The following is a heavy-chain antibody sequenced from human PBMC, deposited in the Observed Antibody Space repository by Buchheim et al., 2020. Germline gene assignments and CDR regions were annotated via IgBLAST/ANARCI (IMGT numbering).Heavy chain of an antibody. J-gene: IGHJ4*02. CDR1: GFTFSSYW. CDR3: ARDGGYYDILTGYYKPGGGNVY. V-gene: IGHV3-7*01. CDR2: IKQDGREK. Sequence: EVQLVESGGGLVQPGGSLRLSCAASGFTFSSYWMSWVRQAPGKGLEWVANIKQDGREKYYVDSVKGRFTISRDNAKNSLYLQMNSLRAEDTAVYYCARDGGYYDILTGYYKPGGGNVYWGQGTL. D-gene: IGHD3-9*01.